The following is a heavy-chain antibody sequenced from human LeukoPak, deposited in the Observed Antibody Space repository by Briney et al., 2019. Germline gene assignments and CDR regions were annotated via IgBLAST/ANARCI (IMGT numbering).Heavy chain of an antibody. CDR2: ISAYNGNT. CDR1: GYTFTSYG. Sequence: ASVKVSCKASGYTFTSYGISWVRQAPGQGLEWMGWISAYNGNTNYAQKLQGRVTMTTDTSTSTAYMELRSLRSDDTAVYYCARVGVVSGWYLPEHRFDYWGQGTLVTVSS. V-gene: IGHV1-18*01. CDR3: ARVGVVSGWYLPEHRFDY. J-gene: IGHJ4*02. D-gene: IGHD6-19*01.